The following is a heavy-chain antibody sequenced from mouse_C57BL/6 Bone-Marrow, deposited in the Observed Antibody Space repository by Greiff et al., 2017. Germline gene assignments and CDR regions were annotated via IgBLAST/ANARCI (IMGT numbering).Heavy chain of an antibody. CDR3: ERQAITTVVATRYFDV. D-gene: IGHD1-1*01. Sequence: EVQLQQSGPELVKPGASVKISCKASGYSFTDYNMNWVKQSNGKSLEWIGVINPNYGTTSYNQKFKGKATLTVDQSSSTAYMQLNSLTSEDSAVYYCERQAITTVVATRYFDVWGTGTTVTVSS. J-gene: IGHJ1*03. V-gene: IGHV1-39*01. CDR2: INPNYGTT. CDR1: GYSFTDYN.